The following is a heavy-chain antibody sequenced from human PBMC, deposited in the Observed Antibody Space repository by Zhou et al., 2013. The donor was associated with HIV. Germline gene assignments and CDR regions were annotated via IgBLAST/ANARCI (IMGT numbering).Heavy chain of an antibody. CDR2: ITPIFGTA. D-gene: IGHD6-19*01. CDR1: GGTFSSYA. CDR3: ARGGIEVAGTEGGKLWIT. Sequence: QVHLVQSGAEVKKPGSSVKVSCKASGGTFSSYAISWVRQAPGQGLEWMGRITPIFGTANYAQRFQGRVTITADKSTSTAYMELSSLRSEDTAVYYCARGGIEVAGTEGGKLWITWGQGTLVTVSS. J-gene: IGHJ4*02. V-gene: IGHV1-69*14.